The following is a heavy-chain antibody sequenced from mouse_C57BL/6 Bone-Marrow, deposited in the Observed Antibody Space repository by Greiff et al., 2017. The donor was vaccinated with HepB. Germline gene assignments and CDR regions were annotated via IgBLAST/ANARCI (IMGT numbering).Heavy chain of an antibody. V-gene: IGHV1-74*01. J-gene: IGHJ3*01. D-gene: IGHD1-1*02. CDR1: GYTFTSYW. CDR2: IHPSDSDT. CDR3: AIYYPGAWFAY. Sequence: QVQLQQPGAELVKPGASVKVSCKASGYTFTSYWMHWVKQRPGQGLEWIGRIHPSDSDTNYNQKFKGKATLTVDKSSSIAYMQLSSLTSEDSAVYYCAIYYPGAWFAYWGQGTLVTVSA.